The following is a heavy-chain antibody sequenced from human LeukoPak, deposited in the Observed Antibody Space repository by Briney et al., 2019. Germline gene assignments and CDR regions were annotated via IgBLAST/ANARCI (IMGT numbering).Heavy chain of an antibody. CDR1: GNHLNELS. CDR3: ATGIWRQLWSTLGY. CDR2: FDPEDGET. Sequence: ASVKVSCKVSGNHLNELSMHWVPQAPGKGLEWMGGFDPEDGETIYAQKFQGRVTMTEDTSTDTAYMELSSLRSEDTAVYYCATGIWRQLWSTLGYWGQGTLVTVSS. V-gene: IGHV1-24*01. J-gene: IGHJ4*02. D-gene: IGHD5-18*01.